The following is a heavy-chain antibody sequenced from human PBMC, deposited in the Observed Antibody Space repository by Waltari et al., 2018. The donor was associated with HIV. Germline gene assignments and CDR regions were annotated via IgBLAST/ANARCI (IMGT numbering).Heavy chain of an antibody. CDR2: INHSGST. V-gene: IGHV4-34*01. CDR3: ASTTYYYDSSGYYYRDY. D-gene: IGHD3-22*01. Sequence: QVQLQQWGAGLLKPSEPLSLTCAVYGGSFSGYYWSWIRQPPGKGLEWIGEINHSGSTNYNPSLKSRVTISVDTSKNQFSLKLSSVTAADTAVYYCASTTYYYDSSGYYYRDYWGQGTLVTVSS. CDR1: GGSFSGYY. J-gene: IGHJ4*02.